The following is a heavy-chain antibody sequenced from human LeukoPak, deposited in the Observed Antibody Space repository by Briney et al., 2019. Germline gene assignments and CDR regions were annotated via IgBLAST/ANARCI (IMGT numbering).Heavy chain of an antibody. J-gene: IGHJ4*02. Sequence: PGGSLRLSCAASGFTFSSYTMHWVRQAPGKGLEWVAVISYDGSNKYYADSVKGRFTISRDNSKNTLYLQMNSLRAEDTAVYYCASCAYYDFWSGFDYWGQGTLVTVSS. D-gene: IGHD3-3*01. CDR2: ISYDGSNK. V-gene: IGHV3-30-3*01. CDR3: ASCAYYDFWSGFDY. CDR1: GFTFSSYT.